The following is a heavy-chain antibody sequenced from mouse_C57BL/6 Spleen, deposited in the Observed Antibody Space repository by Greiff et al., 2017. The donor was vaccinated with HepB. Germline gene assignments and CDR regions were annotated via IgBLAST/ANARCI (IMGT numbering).Heavy chain of an antibody. CDR2: IDPAIGSI. V-gene: IGHV14-3*01. CDR3: ASRYGNPYWYFDV. J-gene: IGHJ1*03. Sequence: EVQLQESVAELVRPGASVKLSCTASGFNLKNTYMHWVKQRPEQGLGWIGRIDPAIGSIKYAPKFQGKATITADTSSNTAYLRLSSLTAESTAIYYYASRYGNPYWYFDVWGTGTTVTVSS. CDR1: GFNLKNTY. D-gene: IGHD2-1*01.